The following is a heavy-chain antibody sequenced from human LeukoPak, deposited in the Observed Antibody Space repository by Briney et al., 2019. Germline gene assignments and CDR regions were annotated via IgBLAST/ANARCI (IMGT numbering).Heavy chain of an antibody. CDR1: GFTFSRFG. CDR3: AKDRTSDDSDDDY. D-gene: IGHD3-22*01. V-gene: IGHV3-30*02. CDR2: IRYDGTNK. J-gene: IGHJ4*02. Sequence: GGSLRLSCAASGFTFSRFGRHGVRQAPGKGLEWVAFIRYDGTNKYYADSVKGRFTVSRDNSKNTLYLETNSLRTEDTAVYYCAKDRTSDDSDDDYWGQGTLVTVSS.